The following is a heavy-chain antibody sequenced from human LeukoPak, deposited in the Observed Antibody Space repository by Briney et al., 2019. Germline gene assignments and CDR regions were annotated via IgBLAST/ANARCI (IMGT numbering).Heavy chain of an antibody. CDR2: IYKSGST. CDR1: GYSISIDYY. V-gene: IGHV4-38-2*02. CDR3: ARAGDWNDVVDY. J-gene: IGHJ4*02. Sequence: PSETLSLTCTVTGYSISIDYYWTWIRQSPGKGLEWIGSIYKSGSTYNNPSLISRVTISIDTSKNQFSLKLNSVTAADTAVYYCARAGDWNDVVDYWGQGTLVTVSS. D-gene: IGHD1-1*01.